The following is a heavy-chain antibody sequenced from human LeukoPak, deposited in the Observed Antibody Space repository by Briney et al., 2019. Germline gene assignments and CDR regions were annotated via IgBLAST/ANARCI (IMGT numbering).Heavy chain of an antibody. CDR2: ISGSAGGT. V-gene: IGHV3-23*01. J-gene: IGHJ3*02. CDR1: GFTFSNYA. CDR3: AKGLRRDAFDI. Sequence: GGSLRLSCAASGFTFSNYAMSWVRQAPGKGLEWVSGISGSAGGTYYADSVKGRFTISRDNSQNTVYLQMNSLRAEDTAVYYCAKGLRRDAFDIWGQGTMVTVSS.